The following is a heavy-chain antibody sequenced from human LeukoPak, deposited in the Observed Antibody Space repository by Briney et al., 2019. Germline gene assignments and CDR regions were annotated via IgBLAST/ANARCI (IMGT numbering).Heavy chain of an antibody. V-gene: IGHV3-30-3*01. CDR2: ISYDGSNK. D-gene: IGHD3-10*01. Sequence: PGGSLRLSCAVSGLTFSSSWMDWVRQAPGKGLEWVAFISYDGSNKYYADSVKGRFTISRDNSKNTLYLQMNSLRAEDTAVYYCASQGGLLWFGELSGGMDVWGQGTTVTVSS. CDR1: GLTFSSSW. J-gene: IGHJ6*02. CDR3: ASQGGLLWFGELSGGMDV.